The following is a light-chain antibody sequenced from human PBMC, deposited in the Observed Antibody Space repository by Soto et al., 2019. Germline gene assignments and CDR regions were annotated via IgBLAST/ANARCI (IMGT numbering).Light chain of an antibody. CDR2: GAS. J-gene: IGKJ1*01. CDR1: QSVNSDY. Sequence: EIVLTQSPGTLSLSPGDRATLYCRASQSVNSDYLAWYQQKPGQAPRLLIYGASSRATGIPDRFSGSGSGTDFTLTISRLEPGDFAVYYCQQYGSSTLTFGQGTKVDIK. V-gene: IGKV3-20*01. CDR3: QQYGSSTLT.